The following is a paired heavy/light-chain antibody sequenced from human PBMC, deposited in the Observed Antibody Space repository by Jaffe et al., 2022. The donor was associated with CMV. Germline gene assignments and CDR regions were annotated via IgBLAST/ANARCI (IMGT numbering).Light chain of an antibody. CDR3: QQSYTTLGYT. J-gene: IGKJ2*01. CDR1: QSISTS. CDR2: SAS. Sequence: DIQMTQSPSLSASVGDRVNITCRASQSISTSLNWYQQIPGRAPKLLIYSASTLQSGVPSRFSGTGSGTDFTLTISSLQPEDFATYYCQQSYTTLGYTFGQGTKLDIK. V-gene: IGKV1-39*01.
Heavy chain of an antibody. J-gene: IGHJ4*02. D-gene: IGHD2-8*01. CDR1: GFTFTISN. V-gene: IGHV3-21*01. CDR3: ARSYCTSGNCYFDD. CDR2: ISSSSTFI. Sequence: EMQLVESGGGLVKSGGSLRLSCAASGFTFTISNMNWVRQAPGKGLEWVSSISSSSTFIYYADSVKGRFTISRDNAKNLLHLQMNTLRAEDTALYFCARSYCTSGNCYFDDWGQGTLVTVSS.